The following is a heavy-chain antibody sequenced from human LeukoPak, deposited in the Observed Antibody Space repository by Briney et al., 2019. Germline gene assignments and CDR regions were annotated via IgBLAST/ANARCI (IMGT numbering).Heavy chain of an antibody. CDR1: GFTFSNYA. V-gene: IGHV3-30*02. J-gene: IGHJ6*03. D-gene: IGHD3-16*01. Sequence: PGGSLRLSCAASGFTFSNYAMHWVRQAPGKGLEWVAFIRYDGSNKYYSDSVKGQFTISRDNSKNTLYLQMNSLRSEDTAVYYCARAGPPGDYYYYYMDVWGKGTTVTVSS. CDR2: IRYDGSNK. CDR3: ARAGPPGDYYYYYMDV.